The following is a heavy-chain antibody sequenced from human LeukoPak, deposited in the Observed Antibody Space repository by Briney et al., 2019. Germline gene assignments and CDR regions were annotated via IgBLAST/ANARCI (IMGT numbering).Heavy chain of an antibody. CDR1: GFTVSSYY. D-gene: IGHD6-13*01. J-gene: IGHJ4*02. Sequence: PGGSLRLSCAASGFTVSSYYMTWVRQAPGKGLEWVSLTYTGGNTYYADSVKGRFTISRDNSKNTLYLQMNSLRAEDTAVYYCAKDRGAASHFDYWGQGTLVTVSS. V-gene: IGHV3-53*01. CDR3: AKDRGAASHFDY. CDR2: TYTGGNT.